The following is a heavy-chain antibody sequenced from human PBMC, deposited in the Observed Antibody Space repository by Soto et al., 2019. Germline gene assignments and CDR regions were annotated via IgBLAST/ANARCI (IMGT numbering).Heavy chain of an antibody. D-gene: IGHD3-3*01. CDR1: GFTFSSYG. Sequence: QVQLVESGGGVVQPGRSLRLSCAASGFTFSSYGMHWVRQAPGKGLEWVAVIWYDGSNKYYADSVKGRFTISRDNSKNTLYLQMNSLRAEDTAVYYCARVSQVTIFGVAHYYSYGMDVWGQGTTVTVSS. J-gene: IGHJ6*02. CDR3: ARVSQVTIFGVAHYYSYGMDV. V-gene: IGHV3-33*01. CDR2: IWYDGSNK.